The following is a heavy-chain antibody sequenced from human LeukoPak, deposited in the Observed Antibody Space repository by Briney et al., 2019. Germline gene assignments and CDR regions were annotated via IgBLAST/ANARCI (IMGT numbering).Heavy chain of an antibody. Sequence: GGSLRLSCAASGFTVSSNYMSWVRQAPGKGLEWVSVIYSGGSTYYADSVKGRFTIPRHNSKNTLYLQMNSLRAEDTAVYYCARGAAAGIGYYFDYWGQGTLVTVSS. D-gene: IGHD6-13*01. CDR3: ARGAAAGIGYYFDY. V-gene: IGHV3-53*04. CDR2: IYSGGST. J-gene: IGHJ4*02. CDR1: GFTVSSNY.